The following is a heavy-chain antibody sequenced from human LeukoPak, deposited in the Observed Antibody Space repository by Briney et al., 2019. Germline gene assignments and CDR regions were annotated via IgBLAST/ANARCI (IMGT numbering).Heavy chain of an antibody. Sequence: ASVKVSCKASGYTSTGYYMHWVRQAPGQGLEWMGWINPNSGGTNYAQKFQGWVTMTRDTSISTAYMELSRLRSDDTAVYYCARGRSGYCSSTSCYLFDPWGQGTLVTVSS. J-gene: IGHJ5*02. D-gene: IGHD2-2*01. CDR1: GYTSTGYY. CDR2: INPNSGGT. CDR3: ARGRSGYCSSTSCYLFDP. V-gene: IGHV1-2*04.